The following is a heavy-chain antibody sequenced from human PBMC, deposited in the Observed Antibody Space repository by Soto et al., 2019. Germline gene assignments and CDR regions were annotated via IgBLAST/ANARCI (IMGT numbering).Heavy chain of an antibody. CDR3: ARDPRRSSPLYGMDV. D-gene: IGHD6-13*01. CDR1: GGSISSGGYY. CDR2: IYYSGST. J-gene: IGHJ6*02. Sequence: SETLSLTCTVSGGSISSGGYYWSWIRQHPGKGLEWIGYIYYSGSTYYNPSLKSRVTISVDTSKNQFSLKLSSVTAADTAVYYCARDPRRSSPLYGMDVWGQGTTVTVSS. V-gene: IGHV4-31*03.